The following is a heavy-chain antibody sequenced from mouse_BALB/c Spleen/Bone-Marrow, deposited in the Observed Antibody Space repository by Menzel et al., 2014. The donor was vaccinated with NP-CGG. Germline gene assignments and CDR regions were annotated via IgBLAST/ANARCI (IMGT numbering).Heavy chain of an antibody. V-gene: IGHV7-3*02. Sequence: EVKLMESGGGLVQPGGSLRLSCATSGFTFTDYYMSWVRQPPGKAPEWLGFIRHKANGFTTEYSASVKGRFAISRDNSQSVLYLQMNTLRAEDSASFFFPLSVCFCALDYWGPATSVTVSS. D-gene: IGHD6-2*01. CDR3: PLSVCFCALDY. J-gene: IGHJ4*01. CDR2: IRHKANGFTT. CDR1: GFTFTDYY.